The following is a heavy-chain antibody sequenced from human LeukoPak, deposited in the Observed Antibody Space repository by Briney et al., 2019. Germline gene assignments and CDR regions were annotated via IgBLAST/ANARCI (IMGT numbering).Heavy chain of an antibody. CDR3: ARAVTRRYCSGTSCRRFDY. Sequence: SETLSLTCAVYGGSFSGYYWSWIRQPPGKGLEWIGEINHSGSTNYNPSLKSRVTISVDTSKNQFSLKLSSVTAADTAVYYCARAVTRRYCSGTSCRRFDYWGQGTLVTVSS. J-gene: IGHJ4*02. V-gene: IGHV4-34*01. D-gene: IGHD2-2*01. CDR2: INHSGST. CDR1: GGSFSGYY.